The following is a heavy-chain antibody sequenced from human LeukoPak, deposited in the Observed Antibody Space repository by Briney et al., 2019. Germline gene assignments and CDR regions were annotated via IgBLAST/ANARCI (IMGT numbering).Heavy chain of an antibody. CDR3: ARGEREDYDFWSGYPQSMDV. CDR2: ISPIFGTA. Sequence: ASVKVSCKASGGTFSSYAISWVRQAPGQGLEWMGGISPIFGTANYAQKFQGRVTITKDEATSTVYMELSSMISGDTAVYYCARGEREDYDFWSGYPQSMDVWGKGTTVTVSS. J-gene: IGHJ6*03. D-gene: IGHD3-3*01. CDR1: GGTFSSYA. V-gene: IGHV1-69*05.